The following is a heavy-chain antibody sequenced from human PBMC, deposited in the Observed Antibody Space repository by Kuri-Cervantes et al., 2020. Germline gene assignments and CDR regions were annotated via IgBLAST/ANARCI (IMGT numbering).Heavy chain of an antibody. V-gene: IGHV4-30-4*02. CDR1: GGSISSGDYY. D-gene: IGHD3-9*01. CDR3: ARTLYDILTVYFYYYYGMDV. CDR2: IYYSGST. J-gene: IGHJ6*02. Sequence: SETLSLTCTVSGGSISSGDYYWSWIRQPPGKGLEWIGYIYYSGSTYYNPSLKSRVTISVDTSKNQFSLKLSSVTAADTAVYYCARTLYDILTVYFYYYYGMDVWGQGTTVTVSS.